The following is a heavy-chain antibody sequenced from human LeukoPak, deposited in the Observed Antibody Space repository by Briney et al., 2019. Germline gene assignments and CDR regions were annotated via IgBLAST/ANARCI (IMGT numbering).Heavy chain of an antibody. D-gene: IGHD3-22*01. J-gene: IGHJ4*02. CDR2: ISASGCIT. V-gene: IGHV3-23*01. CDR3: AKGAMIVVQTSDS. CDR1: GFTFSSYA. Sequence: GGSLRLSCAASGFTFSSYAMSWVRQAPGKGLEGVSSISASGCITFYADPVEGRFTISRDNPKGTLYLKMNSLRAEDTAVYYCAKGAMIVVQTSDSWGQGTLVTDSS.